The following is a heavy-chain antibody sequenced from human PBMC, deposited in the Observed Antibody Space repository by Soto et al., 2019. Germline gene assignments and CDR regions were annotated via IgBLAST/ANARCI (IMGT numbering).Heavy chain of an antibody. D-gene: IGHD6-19*01. Sequence: SETLSLTCTVAGGSISGYYWVWIRQPPGKRLERIGYIYYTGSTDYSPSLKSRVTIPVETSKNQFYLKLTSVTAADTAVYYCARAAAGTYGVFDYWGQGMLVTVSS. CDR2: IYYTGST. CDR3: ARAAAGTYGVFDY. V-gene: IGHV4-59*01. CDR1: GGSISGYY. J-gene: IGHJ4*02.